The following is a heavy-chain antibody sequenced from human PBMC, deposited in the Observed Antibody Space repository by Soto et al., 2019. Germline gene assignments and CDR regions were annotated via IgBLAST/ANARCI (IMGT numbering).Heavy chain of an antibody. V-gene: IGHV3-33*01. D-gene: IGHD2-2*01. CDR1: GFTFSSYG. CDR2: IWYDGSNK. CDR3: ARGGRYCSSTSCYFYYYYYMDV. J-gene: IGHJ6*03. Sequence: QVQLVESGGGVVQPGRSLRLSCAASGFTFSSYGMHWVRQAPGKGLEWVAVIWYDGSNKYYADSVKGRFTISRDNSKNALYRQMNSLRAEDTAVYYCARGGRYCSSTSCYFYYYYYMDVWGKGTTVTVSS.